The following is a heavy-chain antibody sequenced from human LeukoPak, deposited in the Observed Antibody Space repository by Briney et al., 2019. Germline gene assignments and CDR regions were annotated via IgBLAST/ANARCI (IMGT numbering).Heavy chain of an antibody. Sequence: GGSLRLSCAASGFTFSSYEMNWVRQAPGKGLEWVSYISSSGSTIYYADSVKGRFTISRDNAKSSLYLQMNSLRADDTAVYYCVRDRLHYGEYEKTLDYWGQGTLITVSS. D-gene: IGHD4-17*01. J-gene: IGHJ4*02. CDR2: ISSSGSTI. V-gene: IGHV3-48*03. CDR3: VRDRLHYGEYEKTLDY. CDR1: GFTFSSYE.